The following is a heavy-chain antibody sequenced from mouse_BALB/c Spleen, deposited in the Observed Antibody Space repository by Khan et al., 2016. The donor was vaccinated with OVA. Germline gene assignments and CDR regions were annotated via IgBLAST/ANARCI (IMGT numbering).Heavy chain of an antibody. CDR1: GFTFSTYG. CDR2: ISSGGSYT. J-gene: IGHJ3*01. V-gene: IGHV5-6*01. D-gene: IGHD1-1*01. CDR3: ARLAYYYDSEGLAY. Sequence: EVELVESGGDLVKPEGSLKLSCAASGFTFSTYGMSWVRQTPDKRLEWVATISSGGSYTYYPDSVPGRFTISRDNAKNTLYLQMSSLKSEDTAMFYGARLAYYYDSEGLAYWGQGTLVTVSA.